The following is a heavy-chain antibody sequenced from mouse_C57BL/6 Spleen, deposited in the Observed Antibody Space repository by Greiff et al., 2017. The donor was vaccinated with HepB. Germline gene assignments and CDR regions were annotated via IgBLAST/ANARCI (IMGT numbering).Heavy chain of an antibody. CDR3: ARGGLDY. J-gene: IGHJ2*01. CDR2: IDPSDRYT. V-gene: IGHV1-50*01. Sequence: QVQLQQPGAELVKPGASLKLSCKASGYTFTSYWKQWVKQRPGQGLEWIGEIDPSDRYTNYNQKFKGKATLTVDTSSSTAYMQLSSLTSEDSAVYYCARGGLDYWGQGTTLTVSS. CDR1: GYTFTSYW.